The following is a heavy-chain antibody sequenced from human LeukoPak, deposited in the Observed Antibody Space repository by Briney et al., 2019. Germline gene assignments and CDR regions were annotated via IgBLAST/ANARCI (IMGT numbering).Heavy chain of an antibody. Sequence: GGSLRLSCAASGFIFNSYWMNWLRQAPGKGLEWVANVDQDGSEKYYVGSVKGRFTISRDNAKNSLYLQMNSLIAEDTAVYYCAKEFASGWSEFDYWGQGTLVTVSS. CDR2: VDQDGSEK. D-gene: IGHD6-19*01. CDR1: GFIFNSYW. CDR3: AKEFASGWSEFDY. V-gene: IGHV3-7*03. J-gene: IGHJ4*02.